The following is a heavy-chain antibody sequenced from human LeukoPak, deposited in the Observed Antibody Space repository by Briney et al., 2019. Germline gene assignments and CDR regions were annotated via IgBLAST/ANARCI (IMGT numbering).Heavy chain of an antibody. J-gene: IGHJ4*02. V-gene: IGHV4-30-4*01. CDR3: ARGTWSSSIDY. CDR1: GGSISSGDYY. D-gene: IGHD6-6*01. CDR2: IYYSGST. Sequence: SETLSLTCTVSGGSISSGDYYWSWIRQPPGKGLEWIGYIYYSGSTYYNPSLKSRLTISGDTSKNQFSLRLSSVSAADTAVYYCARGTWSSSIDYWGQGTLVTVSS.